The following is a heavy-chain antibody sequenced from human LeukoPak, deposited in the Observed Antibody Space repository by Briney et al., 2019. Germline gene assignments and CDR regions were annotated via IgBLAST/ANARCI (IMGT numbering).Heavy chain of an antibody. Sequence: PGRSLRLSCAASGFTFSSYGMHWVRQAPGKGLEWVAVIWYDGSNKYYADSVKGRFTISRDNSKNTLYLQMNSLRAEDTAVYYCTRPVYSSSGDSWGRGTPVTVSS. CDR3: TRPVYSSSGDS. V-gene: IGHV3-33*01. D-gene: IGHD6-6*01. J-gene: IGHJ4*02. CDR2: IWYDGSNK. CDR1: GFTFSSYG.